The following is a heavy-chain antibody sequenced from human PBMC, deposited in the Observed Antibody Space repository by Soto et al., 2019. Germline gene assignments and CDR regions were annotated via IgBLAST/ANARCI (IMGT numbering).Heavy chain of an antibody. V-gene: IGHV4-4*02. CDR1: RGSISSSNW. J-gene: IGHJ2*01. CDR3: ARESYNESNVGYFDL. Sequence: QVQLQESGPGLVKPSGTLSLTCAVSRGSISSSNWWSWVRQSPGKGLEWIGAMYHTGITNYSPSLKCRVTMSMDKSKNQFSLKLSSVTAADTAVYYCARESYNESNVGYFDLWGRGTLVSVSS. D-gene: IGHD1-1*01. CDR2: MYHTGIT.